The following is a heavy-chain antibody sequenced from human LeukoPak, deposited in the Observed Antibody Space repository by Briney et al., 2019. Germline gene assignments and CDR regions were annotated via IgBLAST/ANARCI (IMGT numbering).Heavy chain of an antibody. CDR2: IYYSGST. CDR3: ARHARGAFDI. Sequence: SETLSLTCTVSGGSIRSSYYYWGWIRQPPGKGLEWIGSIYYSGSTYYNPSLKSRVTISVDTSKNQFSLKLSSVTAADTAVYYCARHARGAFDIWGQGTMVTVSS. J-gene: IGHJ3*02. CDR1: GGSIRSSYYY. V-gene: IGHV4-39*01.